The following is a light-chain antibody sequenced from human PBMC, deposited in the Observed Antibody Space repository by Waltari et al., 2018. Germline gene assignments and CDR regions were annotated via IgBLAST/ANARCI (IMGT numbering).Light chain of an antibody. CDR1: SSDVGTYKF. CDR2: EIN. V-gene: IGLV2-23*02. J-gene: IGLJ3*02. Sequence: QSALTQPASVSGSPGPSITISCTGSSSDVGTYKFVSWYQQHPGKAPKLMIYEINQRPAGISNRFSGSKFGNTAVLTISGLQTEDEADYYCCSYVTGDTWVFGGGTRVAVL. CDR3: CSYVTGDTWV.